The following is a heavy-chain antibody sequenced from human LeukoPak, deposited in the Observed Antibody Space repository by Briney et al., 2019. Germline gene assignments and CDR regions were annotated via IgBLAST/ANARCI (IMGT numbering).Heavy chain of an antibody. V-gene: IGHV3-23*01. J-gene: IGHJ4*02. Sequence: GGSLRLSCTASGFSFSSYAMSWVRQAPGKGLEWVSGISGSGGSTFYADSVKGRFSISRDNSKNTLYLQMDSLRGEDTAVYYCAKDFRIGYSAHFDYWGQGALVTVSS. D-gene: IGHD2-21*01. CDR1: GFSFSSYA. CDR2: ISGSGGST. CDR3: AKDFRIGYSAHFDY.